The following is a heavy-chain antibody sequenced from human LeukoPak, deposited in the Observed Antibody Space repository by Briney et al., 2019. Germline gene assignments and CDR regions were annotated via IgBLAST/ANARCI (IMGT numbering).Heavy chain of an antibody. V-gene: IGHV3-21*01. CDR2: ISSSSSYI. CDR3: AKDRIITMIVVVPFDY. J-gene: IGHJ4*02. CDR1: GFTYSHNG. Sequence: GGSLRLSCVASGFTYSHNGMHWVRQAPGKGLEWVSSISSSSSYIYYADSVKGRFTISRDNAKNSLYLQMNSLRAEDTAVYYCAKDRIITMIVVVPFDYWGQGTLVTVSS. D-gene: IGHD3-22*01.